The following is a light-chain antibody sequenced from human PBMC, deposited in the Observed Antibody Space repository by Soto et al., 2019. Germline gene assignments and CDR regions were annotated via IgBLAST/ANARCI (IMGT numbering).Light chain of an antibody. CDR3: KEYNNWPTYK. J-gene: IGKJ2*01. Sequence: EIVMTQSPATLYVSPGERATLSCRASQSGSSNLAGYQQKPGQAPRLLIYGASTRSTGIPARFSGSGSGTAFTLTISNLQSQDFAVYDCKEYNNWPTYKVGQGTKLDIK. CDR2: GAS. V-gene: IGKV3-15*01. CDR1: QSGSSN.